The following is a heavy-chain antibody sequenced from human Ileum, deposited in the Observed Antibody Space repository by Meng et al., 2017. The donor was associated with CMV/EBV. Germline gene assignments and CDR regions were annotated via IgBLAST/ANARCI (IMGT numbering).Heavy chain of an antibody. J-gene: IGHJ4*02. V-gene: IGHV3-74*01. CDR2: INGDGRTT. CDR3: ARGPGTNAFYVGDY. Sequence: ASGFIFNPYWMPWVRQAPGKGLVWVSRINGDGRTTTYADSVKGRFTISRDNAKNTLYLQMNSLRDEDTAVYYCARGPGTNAFYVGDYWGQGALVTVSS. CDR1: GFIFNPYW. D-gene: IGHD3-10*02.